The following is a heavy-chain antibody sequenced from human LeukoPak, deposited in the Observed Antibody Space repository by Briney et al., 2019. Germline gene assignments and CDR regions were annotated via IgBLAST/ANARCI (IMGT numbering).Heavy chain of an antibody. CDR1: GGSISSYY. CDR3: ARKGVSDLYYFDS. D-gene: IGHD3-16*01. J-gene: IGHJ4*02. V-gene: IGHV4-59*08. CDR2: IYYSGST. Sequence: TLSLTCTVSGGSISSYYWSWIRQPPGKGLEWMGNIYYSGSTNYNSSLKSRVTISVDTSKNQISLKLRSVTAADTAVYYCARKGVSDLYYFDSWGQGTLVTVSS.